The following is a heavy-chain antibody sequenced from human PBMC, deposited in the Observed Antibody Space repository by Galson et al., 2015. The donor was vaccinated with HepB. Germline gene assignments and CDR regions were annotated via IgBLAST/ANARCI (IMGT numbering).Heavy chain of an antibody. CDR3: ARDTPWINYYESSGTFDY. CDR2: ISYDGSNK. D-gene: IGHD3-22*01. J-gene: IGHJ4*01. CDR1: GFTFSSYA. V-gene: IGHV3-30-3*01. Sequence: SLRLSCAASGFTFSSYAMHWVRQAPGKGLEWVAVISYDGSNKYYADSVKGRFTISRDNSKNTLYLQMNSLRAEDTAVYYCARDTPWINYYESSGTFDYCGHGSLVTASS.